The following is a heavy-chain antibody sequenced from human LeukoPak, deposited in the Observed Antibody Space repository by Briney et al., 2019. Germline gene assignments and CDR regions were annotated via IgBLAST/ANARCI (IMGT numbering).Heavy chain of an antibody. D-gene: IGHD2-15*01. CDR3: ASTGYCIGGSCYSNYFDH. CDR2: IYFSGST. Sequence: SGTLSLTCTVSGVSITSFYWSWIRQPPGKGLEWIGYIYFSGSTNYNPSLKSRVTASLDTTKNQVSLKLSSVSAADTAVYYCASTGYCIGGSCYSNYFDHWGRGTLVTVSS. CDR1: GVSITSFY. V-gene: IGHV4-59*08. J-gene: IGHJ4*02.